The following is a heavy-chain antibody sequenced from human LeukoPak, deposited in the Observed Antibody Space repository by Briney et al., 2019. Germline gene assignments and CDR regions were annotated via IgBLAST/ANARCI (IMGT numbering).Heavy chain of an antibody. V-gene: IGHV4-4*07. CDR2: IYTSGST. CDR1: GGSISSYY. D-gene: IGHD6-13*01. J-gene: IGHJ5*02. CDR3: ARDMWFPLAAAGNWFDP. Sequence: ASETLSLTCTVSGGSISSYYWSWIRQPAGKGLEWIGRIYTSGSTNYNPSLKSRVTMSVDTSKNQFSLKLSSVTAADTAVYYCARDMWFPLAAAGNWFDPWGQGTLVTVSS.